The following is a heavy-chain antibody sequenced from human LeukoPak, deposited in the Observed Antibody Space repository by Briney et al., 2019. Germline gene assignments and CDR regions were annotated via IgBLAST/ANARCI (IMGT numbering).Heavy chain of an antibody. Sequence: GESLKISCKGSGYSFTSYWNGWVRQMPGKGLEWMGIIYPGDSDTRYSPSFQGQVTISADKSISTAYLQWSSLKASDTAMYYCASSDSYYYYYMDVWGKGTTVTVSS. CDR1: GYSFTSYW. J-gene: IGHJ6*03. CDR2: IYPGDSDT. V-gene: IGHV5-51*01. CDR3: ASSDSYYYYYMDV.